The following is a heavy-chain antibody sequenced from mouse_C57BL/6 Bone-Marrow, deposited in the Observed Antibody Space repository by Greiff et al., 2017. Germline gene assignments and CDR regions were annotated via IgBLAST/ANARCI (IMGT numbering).Heavy chain of an antibody. Sequence: VQLQQSGAELVRPGASVKLSCTASGFNIKDDYMHWVKQRPEQGLEWIGWIDPESGDTEYASKFQGKATITADTSSNTAYLQLSSLTTEDTAVYYCTTLGYGSFWGQGTLVTVSA. J-gene: IGHJ3*01. CDR1: GFNIKDDY. D-gene: IGHD1-1*01. V-gene: IGHV14-4*01. CDR2: IDPESGDT. CDR3: TTLGYGSF.